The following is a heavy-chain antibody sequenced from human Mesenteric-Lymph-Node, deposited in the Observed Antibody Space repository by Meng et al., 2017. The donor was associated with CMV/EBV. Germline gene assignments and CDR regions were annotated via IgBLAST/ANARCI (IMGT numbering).Heavy chain of an antibody. Sequence: SETLSLTCTVSGYSISSGYYWGWIRQPPGKGLEWIGSIYYIGNTVYNPSLKSRVTISIDTSKNQFSLELTSVTAADTAVYYCARGRVGPSSTSNWFDPWGQGTLVTVSS. CDR2: IYYIGNT. V-gene: IGHV4-38-2*02. CDR3: ARGRVGPSSTSNWFDP. CDR1: GYSISSGYY. D-gene: IGHD2-2*01. J-gene: IGHJ5*02.